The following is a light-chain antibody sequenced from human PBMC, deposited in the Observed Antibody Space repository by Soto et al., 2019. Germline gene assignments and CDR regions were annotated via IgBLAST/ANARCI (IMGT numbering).Light chain of an antibody. J-gene: IGKJ1*01. CDR2: DXS. V-gene: IGKV3-11*01. CDR1: HSVSIY. Sequence: EIVLTQSPATLSLSPGERATLDXRASHSVSIYLAWYQQRPGXAPRXXXDDXSNRATGSPARLSGSGSGTDFTLTISSLDPEDFAVYYCQQRSNGPRTFGQGTKVDIK. CDR3: QQRSNGPRT.